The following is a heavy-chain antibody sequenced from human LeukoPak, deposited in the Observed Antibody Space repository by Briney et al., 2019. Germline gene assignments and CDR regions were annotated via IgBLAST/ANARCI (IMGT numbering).Heavy chain of an antibody. CDR2: IKQDGSEK. Sequence: PGGSLRLSCAASGFTFSTYWMSWVRQGPGKGLEWVANIKQDGSEKYYVDSVKGRFTTSRDNANSSLFLQMNSLRGEDTAVYYCARGGAPRSCSNGVCYSSFFDSWGQGTLVTVSS. CDR3: ARGGAPRSCSNGVCYSSFFDS. D-gene: IGHD2-8*01. CDR1: GFTFSTYW. J-gene: IGHJ4*02. V-gene: IGHV3-7*01.